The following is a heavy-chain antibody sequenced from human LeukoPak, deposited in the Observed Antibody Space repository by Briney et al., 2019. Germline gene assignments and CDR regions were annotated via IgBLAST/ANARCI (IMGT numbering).Heavy chain of an antibody. J-gene: IGHJ4*02. V-gene: IGHV3-21*01. Sequence: GGSLRLSRAACRYTFRRYRMIWVHQAPGKGLEWVSSISSSSCYIYYADSAKGRFTISREHAQNSLYLQMNSLRAEDTAVYYCARDSLGGSGSYKVDYWGQGTLVTVSS. CDR3: ARDSLGGSGSYKVDY. CDR2: ISSSSCYI. CDR1: RYTFRRYR. D-gene: IGHD3-10*01.